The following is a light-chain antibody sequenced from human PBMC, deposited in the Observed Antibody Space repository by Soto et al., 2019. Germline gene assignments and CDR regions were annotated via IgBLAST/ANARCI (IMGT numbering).Light chain of an antibody. Sequence: DIQMTQSPSTLSASVGDRVTITCRASQSISSWLAWYQQKPGKAPNLLIYKASSLQSGVPSRFSGSGSGTEFPTTISRPQPDDCGNYYCQQYNDKWKFCQGTKV. V-gene: IGKV1-5*03. CDR1: QSISSW. CDR3: QQYNDKWK. CDR2: KAS. J-gene: IGKJ1*01.